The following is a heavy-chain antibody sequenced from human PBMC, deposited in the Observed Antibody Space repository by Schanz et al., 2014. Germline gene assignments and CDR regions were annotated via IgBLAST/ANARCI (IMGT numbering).Heavy chain of an antibody. D-gene: IGHD1-1*01. CDR2: IWSDGSTK. CDR3: ARGTDWNLHY. CDR1: GFAFSVYG. Sequence: QVQMVDSGGGVVQPGRSLRLSCAASGFAFSVYGMHWVRQAPGKGPEWVTVIWSDGSTKYYADSVKGRFTISRDNSKNTLYLQMNSLRADDTAVDYCARGTDWNLHYWGQGTLVTVSS. V-gene: IGHV3-33*03. J-gene: IGHJ4*02.